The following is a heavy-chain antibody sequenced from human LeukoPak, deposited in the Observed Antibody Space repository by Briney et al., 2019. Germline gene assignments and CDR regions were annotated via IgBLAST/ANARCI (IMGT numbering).Heavy chain of an antibody. V-gene: IGHV5-51*01. CDR3: ARQSGGNAFDI. CDR1: GHTFTSYW. Sequence: GESLKISCKGSGHTFTSYWIGWVRQMPGKGLEWVGIIYPGDSDTRYSPSFQGQVTISGDKSISTAYLQWSRLKASDTAMYYCARQSGGNAFDIWGQGTMVTVSS. CDR2: IYPGDSDT. J-gene: IGHJ3*02. D-gene: IGHD1-26*01.